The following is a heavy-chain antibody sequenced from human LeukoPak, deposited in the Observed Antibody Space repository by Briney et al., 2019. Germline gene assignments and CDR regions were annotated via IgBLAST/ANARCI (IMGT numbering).Heavy chain of an antibody. D-gene: IGHD5-12*01. J-gene: IGHJ4*02. CDR2: IGSSRSYI. Sequence: GGSLRLSCAASGFTFSSYSMNWVRHAPGKGLEWVSSIGSSRSYIYYADSVKGRFTISRDNAKNSLYLEMNSLRAEDTAVYYCARDLVYSGYDPYYFDYWGQGTLVTVSS. CDR1: GFTFSSYS. CDR3: ARDLVYSGYDPYYFDY. V-gene: IGHV3-21*01.